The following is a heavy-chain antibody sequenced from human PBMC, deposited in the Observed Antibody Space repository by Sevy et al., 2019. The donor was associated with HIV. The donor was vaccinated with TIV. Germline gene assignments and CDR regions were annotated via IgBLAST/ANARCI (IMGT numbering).Heavy chain of an antibody. J-gene: IGHJ4*02. CDR1: GFTFSDHY. V-gene: IGHV3-72*01. CDR2: TRNKPDGYTT. Sequence: GGSLRLSCVASGFTFSDHYMEWVRQAPGKGLEWVGRTRNKPDGYTTEHAASVKGRFTISRDESNNSLYVQMNSLKAEDTAVYYCATHAGIAAAGRVFDYWGQGTLVTVSS. CDR3: ATHAGIAAAGRVFDY. D-gene: IGHD6-13*01.